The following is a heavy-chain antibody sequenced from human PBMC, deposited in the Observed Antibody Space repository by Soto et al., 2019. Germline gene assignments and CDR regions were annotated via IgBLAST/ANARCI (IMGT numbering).Heavy chain of an antibody. CDR3: ALVQGSGSDYPERFDP. V-gene: IGHV5-51*01. CDR1: GCSFTSYL. Sequence: GESLKTSCKGSGCSFTSYLIGWVRQMPGKGLEWMGIIYPGDSDTRYSPSTQDQVTISADKSISTAYLQWSSPKALGTVMYYCALVQGSGSDYPERFDPWGQGTLVTVYS. CDR2: IYPGDSDT. D-gene: IGHD3-10*01. J-gene: IGHJ5*02.